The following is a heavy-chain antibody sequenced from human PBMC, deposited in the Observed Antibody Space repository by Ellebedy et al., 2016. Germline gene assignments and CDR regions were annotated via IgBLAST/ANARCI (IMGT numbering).Heavy chain of an antibody. CDR1: GYTFTSYG. D-gene: IGHD3-22*01. Sequence: ASVKVSCXASGYTFTSYGISWVRQAPGQGLEWMGWISAYNGNTNYAQKLQGRVTMTTDTSTSTAYMELRSLRSDDTAVYYCARVSYRTIVVVITPDYWGQGTLVTVSS. CDR3: ARVSYRTIVVVITPDY. V-gene: IGHV1-18*01. J-gene: IGHJ4*02. CDR2: ISAYNGNT.